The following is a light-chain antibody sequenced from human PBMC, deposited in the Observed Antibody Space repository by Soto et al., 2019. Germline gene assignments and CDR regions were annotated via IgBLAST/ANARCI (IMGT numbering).Light chain of an antibody. CDR2: EVN. V-gene: IGLV2-14*01. CDR3: VPFTNTXPHV. CDR1: RSDICAYYY. J-gene: IGLJ1*01. Sequence: QTPLTQPACLSGSPAQSITIACTGTRSDICAYYYFSWFQQHPGKAPKLMISEVNNRPSGVSNRFSGSKSGNKAYLTISGLQVAEEAEYFCVPFTNTXPHVLGPGTKVXV.